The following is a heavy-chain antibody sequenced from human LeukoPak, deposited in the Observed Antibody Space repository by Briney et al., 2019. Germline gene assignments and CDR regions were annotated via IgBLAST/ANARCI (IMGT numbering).Heavy chain of an antibody. CDR3: ARVANITTFGMDV. CDR2: ISGSSSNYI. CDR1: GFTFNDFS. V-gene: IGHV3-21*01. D-gene: IGHD3-9*01. J-gene: IGHJ6*02. Sequence: GGSLRLSCAASGFTFNDFSMNWVRQAPGKGLEWISSISGSSSNYIYYADSVKGRFTISRDNAKNSLYLQMNSLRAEDTAVYYCARVANITTFGMDVWGQGTTVTVSS.